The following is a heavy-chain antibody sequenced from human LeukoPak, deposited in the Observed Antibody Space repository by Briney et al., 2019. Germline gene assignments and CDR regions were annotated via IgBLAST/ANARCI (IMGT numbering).Heavy chain of an antibody. CDR3: ARQLASTGFDP. CDR2: ISGSGDGT. Sequence: SGGSLRLSCAASAFTFSSYAMSWVRQAPGKGLEWVSAISGSGDGTYYADSVKGRFTIPRDNSDSTLYLQMNSLRVEDTAVYYCARQLASTGFDPWGQGTLVTVSS. CDR1: AFTFSSYA. J-gene: IGHJ5*02. D-gene: IGHD5-24*01. V-gene: IGHV3-23*01.